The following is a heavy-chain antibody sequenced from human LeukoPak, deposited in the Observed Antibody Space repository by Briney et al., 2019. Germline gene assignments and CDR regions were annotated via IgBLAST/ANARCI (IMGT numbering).Heavy chain of an antibody. J-gene: IGHJ4*02. CDR2: IDKTTYPT. D-gene: IGHD6-19*01. Sequence: GGSLRLSCAASEFIFSDYAMGWFRQAPGKGLEWVSTIDKTTYPTFYADSVKGRFTISRDNSKNTLYLQMNSLRTEDTAVYFCAKFEGATIPGWFNDYWGQGILVTVSS. V-gene: IGHV3-23*05. CDR3: AKFEGATIPGWFNDY. CDR1: EFIFSDYA.